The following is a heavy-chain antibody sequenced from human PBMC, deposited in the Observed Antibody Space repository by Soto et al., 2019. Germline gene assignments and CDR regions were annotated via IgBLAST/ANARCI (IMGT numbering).Heavy chain of an antibody. V-gene: IGHV1-3*01. Sequence: ASVKVSCKAPRDTFTSYYINWVRQAPGQGLEWMGVINPHNGNTEYSQKFQGRVTITRDTSASTAYMELSSLRSEDTAVYYCASGLLDYYYGMDVWGQGTTVTVSS. CDR3: ASGLLDYYYGMDV. CDR2: INPHNGNT. J-gene: IGHJ6*02. CDR1: RDTFTSYY.